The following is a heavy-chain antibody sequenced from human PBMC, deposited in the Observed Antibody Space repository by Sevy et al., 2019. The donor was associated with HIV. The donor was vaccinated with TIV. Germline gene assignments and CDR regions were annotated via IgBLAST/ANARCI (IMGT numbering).Heavy chain of an antibody. CDR3: ARQGYNWNYPYFDY. D-gene: IGHD1-7*01. Sequence: SETLSLTCTVSGDSISSYYWSWIRQPPGKGLGWFGYIYYTGSTNYNPPLKSRVTISVDTSKNQFSLKLSSVTAADTAVYYCARQGYNWNYPYFDYWGQGTLVTVSS. J-gene: IGHJ4*02. V-gene: IGHV4-59*08. CDR2: IYYTGST. CDR1: GDSISSYY.